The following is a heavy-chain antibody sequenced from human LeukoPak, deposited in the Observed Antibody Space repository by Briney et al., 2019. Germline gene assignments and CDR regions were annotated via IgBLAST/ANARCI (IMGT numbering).Heavy chain of an antibody. CDR2: IGGSGSST. CDR1: GFTFSSYA. D-gene: IGHD3-10*01. J-gene: IGHJ4*02. V-gene: IGHV3-23*01. CDR3: AKTSLLLWFGD. Sequence: SGGSLRLSCAASGFTFSSYAMSWVRQAPGKGLEWVSAIGGSGSSTYYAGSVKGRFTISRDNSKNTLYLQMNSLRAEDTAVYYCAKTSLLLWFGDWGQGTLVTVSS.